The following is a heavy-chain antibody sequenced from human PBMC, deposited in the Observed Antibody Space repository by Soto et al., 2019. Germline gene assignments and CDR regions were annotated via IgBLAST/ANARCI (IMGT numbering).Heavy chain of an antibody. Sequence: ASVKVSCKASGYTFTGYYMHWVRQAPGQGLEWMGIINPSGGSTSYAQKFQGRVTMTRDTSTSTVYMELSSLRSEDTAVYYCARDRVLRYFDLIQDWSYEYYGMDVWGQGTTVTVSS. CDR3: ARDRVLRYFDLIQDWSYEYYGMDV. V-gene: IGHV1-46*01. D-gene: IGHD3-9*01. CDR1: GYTFTGYY. CDR2: INPSGGST. J-gene: IGHJ6*02.